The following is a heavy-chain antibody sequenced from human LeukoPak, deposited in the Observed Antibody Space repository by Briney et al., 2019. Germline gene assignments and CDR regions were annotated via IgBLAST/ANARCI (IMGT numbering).Heavy chain of an antibody. D-gene: IGHD6-19*01. CDR1: GFTFRNYA. CDR2: ISYAGNNR. J-gene: IGHJ6*02. Sequence: PGGSLRLSCTASGFTFRNYAIHWVRQAPGKGLEGVAVISYAGNNRYYADFVKGRFTISRDNSKNTLYLQMNSLRAEDTAIYYCAKGRIAVAPYYGMDVWGRGTTVSVSS. CDR3: AKGRIAVAPYYGMDV. V-gene: IGHV3-30-3*01.